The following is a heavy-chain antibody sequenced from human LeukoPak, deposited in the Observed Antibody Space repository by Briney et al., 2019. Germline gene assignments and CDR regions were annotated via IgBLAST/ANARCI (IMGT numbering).Heavy chain of an antibody. CDR3: ARGVFGRFDP. CDR1: GGSISSGGYY. CDR2: IYYSGST. D-gene: IGHD3-10*01. V-gene: IGHV4-31*03. Sequence: MSSETLSLTCTVSGGSISSGGYYWSWIRQHPGKGLEWIGYIYYSGSTYCNPSLKSRVTISVDTSKNQFSLKLSSVTAADTAAYYCARGVFGRFDPWGQGTLVTVSS. J-gene: IGHJ5*02.